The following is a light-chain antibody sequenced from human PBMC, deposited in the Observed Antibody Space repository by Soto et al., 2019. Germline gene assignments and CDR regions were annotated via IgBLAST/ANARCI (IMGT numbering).Light chain of an antibody. CDR2: EVT. CDR1: SSDVGAYKY. V-gene: IGLV2-8*01. J-gene: IGLJ1*01. CDR3: NSYADRNNFV. Sequence: QSALTQPPSASGSPGQSVTISCTGTSSDVGAYKYVSWYQQHPGKAPKVIIYEVTKRPSGVPDRFSGSKSGNTASLTVSGLQAEDEADYYCNSYADRNNFVFGTGTKVTVL.